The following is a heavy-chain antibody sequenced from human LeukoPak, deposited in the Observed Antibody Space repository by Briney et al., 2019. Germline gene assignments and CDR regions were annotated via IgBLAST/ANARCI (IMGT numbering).Heavy chain of an antibody. CDR1: GGSISGYY. Sequence: SETLSLTCTVSGGSISGYYWSWIRQPPGKGLEWIGFMYSSGSTYYIPSLRSRVTMSVDASKNQFFMHLSSVTAADTAVYYCARHLKEKYCTGGSCGFDYWGQGTLVTVSS. CDR3: ARHLKEKYCTGGSCGFDY. CDR2: MYSSGST. V-gene: IGHV4-59*08. J-gene: IGHJ4*02. D-gene: IGHD2-15*01.